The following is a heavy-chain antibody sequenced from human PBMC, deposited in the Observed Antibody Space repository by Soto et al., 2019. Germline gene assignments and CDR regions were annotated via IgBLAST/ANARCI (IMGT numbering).Heavy chain of an antibody. CDR2: ISSSSSYI. V-gene: IGHV3-21*01. CDR3: ARGRGYCSSTSCYVHFDY. Sequence: GGSLRLSCAASGFTFSSYSMNWVRQAPGKGLEWVSSISSSSSYIYYADSVKGRFTISRDNAKNSLYLQMNSLRAEDTAVYYCARGRGYCSSTSCYVHFDYWGQGTLVTVSS. J-gene: IGHJ4*02. CDR1: GFTFSSYS. D-gene: IGHD2-2*01.